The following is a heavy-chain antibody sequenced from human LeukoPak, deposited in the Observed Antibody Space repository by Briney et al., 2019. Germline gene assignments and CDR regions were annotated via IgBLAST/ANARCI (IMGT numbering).Heavy chain of an antibody. CDR3: ARGNIAAAGLFDY. CDR1: GGSISDYF. J-gene: IGHJ4*02. D-gene: IGHD6-13*01. V-gene: IGHV4-59*01. Sequence: SETPSLTCTVSGGSISDYFWSWIRQPPGKGLEWVGYVFYNGSTNYNPSLKSRVTISVDTSKNHFSLKLSSVTAADTAVYYCARGNIAAAGLFDYWGQGTLVTVSS. CDR2: VFYNGST.